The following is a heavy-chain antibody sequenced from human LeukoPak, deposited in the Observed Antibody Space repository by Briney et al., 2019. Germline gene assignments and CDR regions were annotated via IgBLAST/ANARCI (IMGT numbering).Heavy chain of an antibody. CDR2: ISGSGDST. CDR3: AKDERWELLLGTVDY. V-gene: IGHV3-23*01. J-gene: IGHJ4*02. CDR1: GFTFSNYD. D-gene: IGHD1-26*01. Sequence: GETLRLSCAASGFTFSNYDMSWVRQAPGKGLEWVSAISGSGDSTYYADSVKGRFTISRDNSKNTLYLQMNSLRAEDTAVYYCAKDERWELLLGTVDYWGQGTLVTVSS.